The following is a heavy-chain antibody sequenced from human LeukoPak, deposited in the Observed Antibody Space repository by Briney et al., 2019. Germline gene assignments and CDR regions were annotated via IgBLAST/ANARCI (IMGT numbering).Heavy chain of an antibody. V-gene: IGHV1-2*02. CDR2: INPNSGGT. Sequence: GASVKVSCKASGYTFTGYYMHWVRQAPGQGLEWMGWINPNSGGTNYAQKFQGRVTMTRDTSISTAYMELSRLRSDDTAVYYCARADSSIYCGGDCYYSYYYYGMDVWGQGTTVTVS. CDR3: ARADSSIYCGGDCYYSYYYYGMDV. D-gene: IGHD2-21*02. CDR1: GYTFTGYY. J-gene: IGHJ6*02.